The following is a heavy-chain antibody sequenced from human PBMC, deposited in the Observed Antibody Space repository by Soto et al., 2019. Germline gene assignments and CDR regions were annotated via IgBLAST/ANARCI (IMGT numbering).Heavy chain of an antibody. V-gene: IGHV1-69*01. Sequence: HVQLVQSGAEVKKPGSSVKVSCRASGGTFSTDALSWVRQAPGQGLEWLGGIIPVFGTANYARKFQGRVTITADESTKTAYMEMSSLRSEDTAVYYCARSFRASVVGPTTLYFSGLDVWGQGTTVFVSS. CDR1: GGTFSTDA. D-gene: IGHD1-1*01. CDR3: ARSFRASVVGPTTLYFSGLDV. J-gene: IGHJ6*02. CDR2: IIPVFGTA.